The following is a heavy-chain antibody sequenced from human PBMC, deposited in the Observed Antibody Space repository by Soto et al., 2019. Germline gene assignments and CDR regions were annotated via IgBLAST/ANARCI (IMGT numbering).Heavy chain of an antibody. CDR1: GFTFSNAW. CDR2: IKSKTDGGTT. V-gene: IGHV3-15*01. D-gene: IGHD5-12*01. Sequence: GGSLRLSCAASGFTFSNAWMSWVRQAPGKGLEWVGRIKSKTDGGTTDYAAPVKGRFTISRDDSKNTLYLQMNSLKTEDTAVYYCTTGLSDGGYDLDAFDIWGQGTMVTVSS. J-gene: IGHJ3*02. CDR3: TTGLSDGGYDLDAFDI.